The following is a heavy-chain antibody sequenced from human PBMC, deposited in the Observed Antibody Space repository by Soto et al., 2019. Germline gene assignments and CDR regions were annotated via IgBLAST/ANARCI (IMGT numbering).Heavy chain of an antibody. CDR1: GFTVDDYA. J-gene: IGHJ6*02. CDR3: AKARPWDRSDYYYFGMDV. V-gene: IGHV3-9*01. CDR2: ISWNSGSI. Sequence: SLRLSCAASGFTVDDYAMHWGRQAPGKGLEWVSGISWNSGSIGYADSVKGRFTISRDNAKNSLYLQMYSLSAEDTALYYCAKARPWDRSDYYYFGMDVWGQGTTVTVSS. D-gene: IGHD3-16*02.